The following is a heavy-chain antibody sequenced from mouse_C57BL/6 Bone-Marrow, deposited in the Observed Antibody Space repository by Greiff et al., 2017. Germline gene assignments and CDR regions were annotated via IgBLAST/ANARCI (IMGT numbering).Heavy chain of an antibody. CDR3: ARYGNSLDY. V-gene: IGHV1-69*01. CDR1: GYTFTSYW. CDR2: IDPSDSYT. Sequence: VQLQQPGAELVMPGASVKLSCKASGYTFTSYWMHWVQQRPGQGLEWIGEIDPSDSYTNYNQKFKGKSTLTVDKSSSTAYMQLSSLTSEDSAVYYCARYGNSLDYWGQGTTLTVSS. D-gene: IGHD2-1*01. J-gene: IGHJ2*01.